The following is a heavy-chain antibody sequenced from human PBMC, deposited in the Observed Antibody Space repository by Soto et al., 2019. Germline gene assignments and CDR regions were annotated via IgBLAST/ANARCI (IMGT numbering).Heavy chain of an antibody. V-gene: IGHV3-11*01. CDR1: GFTFSDYY. D-gene: IGHD4-17*01. CDR2: ISGNGNTK. J-gene: IGHJ4*02. Sequence: QVHLVEFGGGLVQPGGSLRLSCAASGFTFSDYYMSWIRQAPGKGLEWLSYISGNGNTKYYADSVKGRFTISRDNAKNSVDLQMNSLRDDDTAVYYCVRDVGSDYLAFWGQGALVTVSS. CDR3: VRDVGSDYLAF.